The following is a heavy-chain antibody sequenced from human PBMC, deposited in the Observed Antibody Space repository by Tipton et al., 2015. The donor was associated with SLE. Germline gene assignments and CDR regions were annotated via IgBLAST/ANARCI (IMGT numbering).Heavy chain of an antibody. CDR1: GGSISSYY. Sequence: TLSLTCTVSGGSISSYYWSWIRQPPGEGLEWIGYIYYSGSTNYNPSLKSRVTISVDTSKNQFSLKLSSVTAADTAVYYCARASASFDYWGQGTLVTVSS. D-gene: IGHD1-26*01. CDR2: IYYSGST. J-gene: IGHJ4*02. CDR3: ARASASFDY. V-gene: IGHV4-59*01.